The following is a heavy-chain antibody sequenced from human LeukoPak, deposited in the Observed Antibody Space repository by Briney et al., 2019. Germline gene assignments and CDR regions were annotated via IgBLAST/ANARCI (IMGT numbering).Heavy chain of an antibody. CDR3: ASSNLGSLGQFDS. CDR2: IHSNGIA. D-gene: IGHD3-10*01. CDR1: GGSVSSGPYY. Sequence: NPSETLSLTCTVSGGSVSSGPYYWSWIRQPPGKGLEWIGFIHSNGIANYNRSLNSRASISRDTSRSQISLKLSSVTAADTAVYYCASSNLGSLGQFDSWGQGTLVTVSS. V-gene: IGHV4-61*01. J-gene: IGHJ5*01.